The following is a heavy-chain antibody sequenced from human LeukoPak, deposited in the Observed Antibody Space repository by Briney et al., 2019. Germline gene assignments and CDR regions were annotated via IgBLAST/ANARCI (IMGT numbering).Heavy chain of an antibody. CDR1: GYSISSGYY. D-gene: IGHD3-10*01. V-gene: IGHV4-38-2*02. J-gene: IGHJ4*02. CDR3: AGGLGSYRF. CDR2: IYYTGTT. Sequence: SETLSLTCTVSGYSISSGYYWGWIRQPPGKGLEWIGSIYYTGTTYYNPSLKSRVAISEDTSKNQFSLQLSSVTAADTAVYYCAGGLGSYRFWGQGTLVTVSS.